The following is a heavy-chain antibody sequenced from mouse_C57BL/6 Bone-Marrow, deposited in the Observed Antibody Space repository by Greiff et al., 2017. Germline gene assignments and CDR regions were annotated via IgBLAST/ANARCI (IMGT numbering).Heavy chain of an antibody. V-gene: IGHV1-59*01. D-gene: IGHD4-1*01. Sequence: QVQLQQPGAELVRPGTSVKLSCKASGYTFTSYWMHWVKQRPGQGLEWIGVIDPSDSYTNYNQKFKGKATLTVDTSSSTAYMQLSSLTSEDSAVYYCALEDWDGGAYWGQGTLVTVSA. CDR3: ALEDWDGGAY. CDR2: IDPSDSYT. J-gene: IGHJ3*01. CDR1: GYTFTSYW.